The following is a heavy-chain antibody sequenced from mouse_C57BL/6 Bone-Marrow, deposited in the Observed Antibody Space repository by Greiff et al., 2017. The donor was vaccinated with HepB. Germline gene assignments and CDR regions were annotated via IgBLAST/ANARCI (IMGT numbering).Heavy chain of an antibody. D-gene: IGHD3-2*02. Sequence: EVKLVESGPVLVKPGASVKMSCKASGYTFTDYYMNWVKQSHGKSLEWIGVINPYNGGTSYNQKFKGKATLTVDKSSSTAYMELNSLTSEDSAVYYCARGTAQATFDYWGQGTTLTVSS. CDR3: ARGTAQATFDY. CDR2: INPYNGGT. J-gene: IGHJ2*01. V-gene: IGHV1-19*01. CDR1: GYTFTDYY.